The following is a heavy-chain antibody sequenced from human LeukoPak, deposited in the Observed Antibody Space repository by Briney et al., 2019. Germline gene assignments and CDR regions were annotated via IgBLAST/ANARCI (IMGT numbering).Heavy chain of an antibody. Sequence: GGSLRLSCAASGFTFNTYAMSWVRQAPREGLEWVSSISASGAGTYYADSVKGRFTISRDNSENTVYLQMNSLRAEDTAKYYCAKDWSGSDYFDYWGQGTLVTVSS. J-gene: IGHJ4*02. CDR3: AKDWSGSDYFDY. CDR1: GFTFNTYA. D-gene: IGHD1-14*01. CDR2: ISASGAGT. V-gene: IGHV3-23*01.